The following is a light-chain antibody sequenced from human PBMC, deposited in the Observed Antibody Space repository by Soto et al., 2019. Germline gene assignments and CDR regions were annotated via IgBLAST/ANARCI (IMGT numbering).Light chain of an antibody. V-gene: IGLV1-40*01. CDR1: SSNIGAGYD. CDR2: GNT. Sequence: QSVLTQPPSVSGAPGQRVTISCTGSSSNIGAGYDVHWYQQLPGTAPKLLIYGNTNRPSGVPDRFSGSKSGTSASLAITGLQAEDEADYYCQSYDSGLSGHYVFGTGTKLTVL. CDR3: QSYDSGLSGHYV. J-gene: IGLJ1*01.